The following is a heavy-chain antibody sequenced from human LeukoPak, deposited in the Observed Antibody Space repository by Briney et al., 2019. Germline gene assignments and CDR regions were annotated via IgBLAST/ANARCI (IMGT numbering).Heavy chain of an antibody. CDR3: AKVLGRGPYYFDY. D-gene: IGHD2-15*01. J-gene: IGHJ4*02. CDR1: GFTVSSNY. CDR2: ISGSGGST. Sequence: GGSLRLSCAASGFTVSSNYMSWVRQAPGKGLEWVSAISGSGGSTYYADSVKGRFTISRDNSKNTLYLQMNSLRAEDTAVYYCAKVLGRGPYYFDYWGQGTLVTVSS. V-gene: IGHV3-23*01.